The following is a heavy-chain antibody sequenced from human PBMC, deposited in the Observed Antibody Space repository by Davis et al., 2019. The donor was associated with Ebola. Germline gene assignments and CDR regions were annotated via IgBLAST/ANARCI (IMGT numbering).Heavy chain of an antibody. CDR3: ARPRNFWSGSEFDP. J-gene: IGHJ5*02. CDR2: INHSGST. V-gene: IGHV4-34*01. CDR1: GGSFSGYY. D-gene: IGHD3-3*01. Sequence: GSLRLSCAVYGGSFSGYYWSWIRQPPGKGLEWIGEINHSGSTNYNPSLKSRVTISVDTSKNQFSLKLSSVTAADTAVYYCARPRNFWSGSEFDPWGQGTLVTVSS.